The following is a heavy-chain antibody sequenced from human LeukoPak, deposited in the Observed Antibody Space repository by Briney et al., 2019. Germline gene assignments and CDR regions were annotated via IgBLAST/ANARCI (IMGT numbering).Heavy chain of an antibody. Sequence: SVKVSCKASGGTFSTYSISWVRQAPGQGLEWMGMIIPIFGTANYAQKFHGRVTITTDESTNTAHIELSSLTSEDTAVYYCARAWGGDSSGYYQGGFDYWGQGTLVTVSS. CDR3: ARAWGGDSSGYYQGGFDY. D-gene: IGHD3-22*01. CDR2: IIPIFGTA. CDR1: GGTFSTYS. V-gene: IGHV1-69*05. J-gene: IGHJ4*02.